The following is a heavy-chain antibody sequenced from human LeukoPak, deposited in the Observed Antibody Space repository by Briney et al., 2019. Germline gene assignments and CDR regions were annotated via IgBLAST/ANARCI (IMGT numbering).Heavy chain of an antibody. CDR3: ARGWDDYVWGSYRYRYFDY. D-gene: IGHD3-16*02. V-gene: IGHV4-4*02. J-gene: IGHJ4*02. CDR2: IYHSGST. Sequence: SETLSLTCAVSGGSISSSNWWSWVRQPPGKGLEWIGEIYHSGSTYYNPSLKSRVTISVDTSKNQFSLKLTSVTAADTAVYYCARGWDDYVWGSYRYRYFDYWGQGTLVTVSS. CDR1: GGSISSSNW.